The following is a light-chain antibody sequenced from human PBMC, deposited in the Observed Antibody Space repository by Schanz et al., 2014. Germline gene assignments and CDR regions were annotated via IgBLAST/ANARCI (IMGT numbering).Light chain of an antibody. V-gene: IGLV3-21*03. CDR2: DDS. CDR3: QVWDSSSDLV. CDR1: NIGSTT. Sequence: SYELTQPPSVSVAPGKTARITCGGHNIGSTTVHWYQQQPGQAPVLVVYDDSDRPSGIPERFSGSNSGNTATLTISRVEAGDEADYYCQVWDSSSDLVFGGGTKLTVL. J-gene: IGLJ3*02.